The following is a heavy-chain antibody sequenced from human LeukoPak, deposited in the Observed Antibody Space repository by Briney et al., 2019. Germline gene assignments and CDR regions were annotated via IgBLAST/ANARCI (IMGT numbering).Heavy chain of an antibody. Sequence: PGGSLRLSCAVSGFTFSNYWMQWVRQAPGKGLEWVANINQEGSEKHYMNSMKGRFTVSRDNARNSLYLQMNSLRVEDTAVNYCAREEGGRLGIDYYFDYWGQGTLVTVSS. CDR2: INQEGSEK. CDR3: AREEGGRLGIDYYFDY. J-gene: IGHJ4*02. CDR1: GFTFSNYW. D-gene: IGHD7-27*01. V-gene: IGHV3-7*01.